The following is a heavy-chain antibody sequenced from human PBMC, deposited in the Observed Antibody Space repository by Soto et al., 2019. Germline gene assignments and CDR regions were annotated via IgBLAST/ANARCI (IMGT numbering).Heavy chain of an antibody. CDR3: ARAIAGGYGHTTLDY. J-gene: IGHJ4*02. CDR1: GYTFTHYG. D-gene: IGHD5-18*01. V-gene: IGHV1-18*01. Sequence: QVHLVQSGAEVKKPGASVKVSCKASGYTFTHYGLSWVRQAPGQGLEWMGWINAYNGNTDYAHKVQGRVTVTTDTSTTTADMELRSLTSDDTAVYYCARAIAGGYGHTTLDYWGQGTLVTVSS. CDR2: INAYNGNT.